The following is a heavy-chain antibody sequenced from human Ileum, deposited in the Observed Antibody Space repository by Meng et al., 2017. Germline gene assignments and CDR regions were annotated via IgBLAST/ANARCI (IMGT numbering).Heavy chain of an antibody. J-gene: IGHJ4*02. Sequence: QGQLSESGPGLWSSSETLALSCNVAGGSVRSASYYWSWIRRPPGKGLVWIGFIHYSGSRNYNPSLKSRVTMSVDTSKNQVSLMLTSVTAADTAVYYCARFYGSGTFEVHDYWGQGTLVTVSS. CDR2: IHYSGSR. CDR3: ARFYGSGTFEVHDY. CDR1: GGSVRSASYY. V-gene: IGHV4-61*01. D-gene: IGHD3-10*01.